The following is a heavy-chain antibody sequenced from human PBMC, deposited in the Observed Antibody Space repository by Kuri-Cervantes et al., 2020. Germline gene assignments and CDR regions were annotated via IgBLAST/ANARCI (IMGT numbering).Heavy chain of an antibody. D-gene: IGHD2-2*01. V-gene: IGHV3-20*04. CDR2: INWNGGST. J-gene: IGHJ4*02. CDR3: AKDRSSTSYFYFDY. CDR1: GFTFDDYG. Sequence: GESLKISCAASGFTFDDYGMSWVRQAPGKGLEWVSGINWNGGSTGYADSVKGRFTISRDNAKNSLYLQMSSLRAEDTALYYCAKDRSSTSYFYFDYWGQGNLVTVSS.